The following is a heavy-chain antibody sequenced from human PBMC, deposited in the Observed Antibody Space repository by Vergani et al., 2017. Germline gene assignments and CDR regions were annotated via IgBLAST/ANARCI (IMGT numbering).Heavy chain of an antibody. CDR2: INPSGGHT. J-gene: IGHJ4*02. Sequence: QVQVVQSGAEVKKSGASVKVSCKTSGYTFSNYYMHWVRQAPGQGLEWMGIINPSGGHTNYAQKFQGRVPMTRDTSTSTVYMELSSLSSEDTAIYYCARGDYGILTGYRYWGQGALVTVSA. CDR1: GYTFSNYY. D-gene: IGHD3-9*01. CDR3: ARGDYGILTGYRY. V-gene: IGHV1-46*03.